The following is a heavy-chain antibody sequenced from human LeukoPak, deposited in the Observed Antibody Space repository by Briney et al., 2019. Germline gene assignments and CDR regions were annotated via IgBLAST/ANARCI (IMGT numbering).Heavy chain of an antibody. Sequence: ASVKVSCKASGYTFTSYYMHWVRHAPGQGLEWMGIINPSGGSTSYAQKFQGRVTMTRDTSTSTVYMELSSLRSEDTAVYYCARDRANWELQESDDAFDIWGQGTMVTVSS. D-gene: IGHD1-26*01. CDR3: ARDRANWELQESDDAFDI. CDR1: GYTFTSYY. CDR2: INPSGGST. J-gene: IGHJ3*02. V-gene: IGHV1-46*01.